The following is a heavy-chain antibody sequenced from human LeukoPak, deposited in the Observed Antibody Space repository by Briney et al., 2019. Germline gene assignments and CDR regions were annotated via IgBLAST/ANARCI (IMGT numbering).Heavy chain of an antibody. CDR1: AASVSSYY. J-gene: IGHJ5*02. V-gene: IGHV4-59*02. Sequence: SETLSLTCTVSAASVSSYYWSWIRQPPGKGLEWIGYIYYSGGTNYNPSLKSRVAISVDTSKNQFSLKLSSVTAADTAVYFCARALATAGLVWFDPWGQGILVTVSS. D-gene: IGHD6-13*01. CDR2: IYYSGGT. CDR3: ARALATAGLVWFDP.